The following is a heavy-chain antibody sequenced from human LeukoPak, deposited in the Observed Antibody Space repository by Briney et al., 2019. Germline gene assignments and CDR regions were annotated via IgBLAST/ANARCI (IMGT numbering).Heavy chain of an antibody. V-gene: IGHV4-61*02. Sequence: SQTLSLTCTVSGDSISSGSYYWSWIRQPAGKGLEWIGRIYTSGSTNYNPSLKSRVTISVDTSKNQFSLKLSSVTAADTAVYYCARSYYGSGSYSTRHYYYYYMDVWGKGTTVTVSS. CDR1: GDSISSGSYY. CDR2: IYTSGST. D-gene: IGHD3-10*01. CDR3: ARSYYGSGSYSTRHYYYYYMDV. J-gene: IGHJ6*03.